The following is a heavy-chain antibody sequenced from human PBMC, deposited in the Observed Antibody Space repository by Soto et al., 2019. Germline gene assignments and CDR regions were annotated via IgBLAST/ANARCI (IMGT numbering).Heavy chain of an antibody. CDR2: LGGTNSDT. J-gene: IGHJ3*02. CDR3: AKDKVDHNGVWDPFDR. D-gene: IGHD2-8*01. Sequence: GGSLRLSCAASGFTFSDYAMNWVRQAPGKGLEWVSGLGGTNSDTHYAASVEGRFTVSRDNSKSTLFLQMNSLRAEDTAVYYCAKDKVDHNGVWDPFDRWGQGTMVTVSS. V-gene: IGHV3-23*01. CDR1: GFTFSDYA.